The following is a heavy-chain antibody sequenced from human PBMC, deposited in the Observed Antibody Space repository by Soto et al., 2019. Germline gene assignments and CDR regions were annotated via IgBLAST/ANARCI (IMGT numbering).Heavy chain of an antibody. D-gene: IGHD3-22*01. CDR3: ARLTGSGYYHALDY. V-gene: IGHV5-51*01. J-gene: IGHJ4*02. CDR2: IYPGDSDT. CDR1: GYSFTSYW. Sequence: GESLKISCKGSGYSFTSYWIGWVRQMPGKGLEWMGIIYPGDSDTRHTPSFQGQVTISADKSISTAYLQWRSLQASDTAMYYCARLTGSGYYHALDYWGQGTLVTVSS.